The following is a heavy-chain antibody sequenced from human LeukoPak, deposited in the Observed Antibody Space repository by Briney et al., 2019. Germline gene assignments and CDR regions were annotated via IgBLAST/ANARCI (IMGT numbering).Heavy chain of an antibody. Sequence: SVKVSCKASGGTFSRYAISWVRQAPGQGLEWMGRIIPILGIANYAQKFQGRVTITADKSTSTAYMELSSLRSEDTAVYYCARDRDGYCSGGSCYPLSDYWGQGTLVTVSS. J-gene: IGHJ4*02. CDR3: ARDRDGYCSGGSCYPLSDY. CDR2: IIPILGIA. CDR1: GGTFSRYA. V-gene: IGHV1-69*04. D-gene: IGHD2-15*01.